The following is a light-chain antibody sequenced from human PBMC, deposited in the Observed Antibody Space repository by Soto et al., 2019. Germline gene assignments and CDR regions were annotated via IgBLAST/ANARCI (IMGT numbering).Light chain of an antibody. CDR1: QSISTY. CDR2: AAS. Sequence: DIQMTQSPSSLSASVGDRVTITCRASQSISTYLNWYQQKPGKAPNLLIYAASTLHSGVPSRFCGSGSGTDFTLTISSLQPEDFATYHCQQSYSTPHTFGQGTKLEIK. CDR3: QQSYSTPHT. J-gene: IGKJ2*01. V-gene: IGKV1-39*01.